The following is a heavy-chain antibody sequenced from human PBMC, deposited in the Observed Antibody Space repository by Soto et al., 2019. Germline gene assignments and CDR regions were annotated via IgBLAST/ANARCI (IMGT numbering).Heavy chain of an antibody. V-gene: IGHV3-30-3*01. CDR3: VRDGPHITIYGYGHY. CDR1: GFTFSTYV. Sequence: GGSLRLSCAASGFTFSTYVMHWVRQAPGKGLEWLAVISYDGGSKNYADSVKGRFTTSRDNSKNTLYLQMNNLRIEDTAVYYCVRDGPHITIYGYGHYWGQGTLVTVSS. CDR2: ISYDGGSK. J-gene: IGHJ4*02. D-gene: IGHD3-3*01.